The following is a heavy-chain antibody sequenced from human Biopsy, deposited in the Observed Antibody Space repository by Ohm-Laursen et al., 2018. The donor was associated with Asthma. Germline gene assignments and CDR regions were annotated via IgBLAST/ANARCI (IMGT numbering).Heavy chain of an antibody. CDR2: IDPNSGGT. CDR1: GYPFTDYY. Sequence: SSVKVSCKASGYPFTDYYVHWVRQAPGQGLEWMGRIDPNSGGTNYAQKFLDRVTMIRDTSVNTAFMVLSRLRSDDTAVYYCARIKIRIGAGTDRYFDLWGRGTLVTVSS. D-gene: IGHD3-16*01. CDR3: ARIKIRIGAGTDRYFDL. J-gene: IGHJ2*01. V-gene: IGHV1-2*06.